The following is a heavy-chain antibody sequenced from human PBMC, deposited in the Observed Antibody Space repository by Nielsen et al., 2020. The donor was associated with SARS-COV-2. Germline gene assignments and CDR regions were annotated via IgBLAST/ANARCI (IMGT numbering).Heavy chain of an antibody. CDR3: ARVQYMATVTTYFDY. V-gene: IGHV4-59*12. CDR1: GGSMNFFY. D-gene: IGHD4-17*01. Sequence: SETLSLTCSISGGSMNFFYWSWIRQAPGKGLEWIAYNYNSAKTMYNSSLKSRVTMSVDTSKNQFSLKLSSVTAADTAVYYCARVQYMATVTTYFDYWGQGTLVTVSS. J-gene: IGHJ4*02. CDR2: NYNSAKT.